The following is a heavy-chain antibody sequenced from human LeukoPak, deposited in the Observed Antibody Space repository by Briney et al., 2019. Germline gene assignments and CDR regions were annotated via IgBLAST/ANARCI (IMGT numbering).Heavy chain of an antibody. D-gene: IGHD7-27*01. J-gene: IGHJ4*02. CDR3: AKDGGLWVSAHWGDS. CDR1: GFTFSSYT. V-gene: IGHV3-23*01. Sequence: GGSLRLSCAASGFTFSSYTMSWVRQAPGKGLEWVSTVTTSDGNTYYADSVKGRFTVSRDNSKNTLYLQMNSLRAEDTAVYYCAKDGGLWVSAHWGDSWGRGTLVTVSS. CDR2: VTTSDGNT.